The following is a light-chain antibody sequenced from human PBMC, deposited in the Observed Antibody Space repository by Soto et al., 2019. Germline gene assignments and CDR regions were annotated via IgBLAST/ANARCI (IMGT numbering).Light chain of an antibody. CDR1: SSDVGGYNF. J-gene: IGLJ2*01. CDR3: CSYAGSYTL. CDR2: DAS. Sequence: QSVLTQPRSVSGSPGQSVTISCTGTSSDVGGYNFVSWYQQYPGKVPTLIIYDASQRPSGVPDRFSASKSDNTASLTISGLQAEDEADYYCCSYAGSYTLFGGGTKVTVL. V-gene: IGLV2-11*01.